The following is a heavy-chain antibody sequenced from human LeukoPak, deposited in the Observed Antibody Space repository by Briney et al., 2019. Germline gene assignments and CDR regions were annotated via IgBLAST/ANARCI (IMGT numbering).Heavy chain of an antibody. CDR1: GFTFDDYA. D-gene: IGHD5-24*01. J-gene: IGHJ4*02. Sequence: GGSLRLSCAASGFTFDDYAMHWVRQAPGKGLEWVSGISWNSGSIGYADSVKGRFTISSDNANNSLYLQMNSLRAEDMALYYCAKDLGDGYNLAPLDYWGQGTLVTVSS. CDR3: AKDLGDGYNLAPLDY. CDR2: ISWNSGSI. V-gene: IGHV3-9*03.